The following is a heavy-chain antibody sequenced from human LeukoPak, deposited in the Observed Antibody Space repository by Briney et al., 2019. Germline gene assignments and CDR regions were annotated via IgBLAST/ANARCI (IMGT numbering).Heavy chain of an antibody. Sequence: ASVKGSFKAFGYTFTRLCIRWGPQAPGQGLGWMGLISPYNGNTNYAQKLQGRVTMTTDTSTSTAYMELRSLRSDDTAVYYCARDGRSAIVGALVGPDYWGQGTLVTVSS. CDR1: GYTFTRLC. J-gene: IGHJ4*02. CDR3: ARDGRSAIVGALVGPDY. V-gene: IGHV1-18*01. D-gene: IGHD1-26*01. CDR2: ISPYNGNT.